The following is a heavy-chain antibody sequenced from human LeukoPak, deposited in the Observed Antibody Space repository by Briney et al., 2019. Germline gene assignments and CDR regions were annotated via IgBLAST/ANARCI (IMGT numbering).Heavy chain of an antibody. CDR3: AKDQGDGYNRIYFQH. CDR2: ISSSGSTI. J-gene: IGHJ1*01. CDR1: GFTFSDYY. D-gene: IGHD5-24*01. Sequence: PGGSLRLSCAASGFTFSDYYMSWIRQAPGKGLEWVSYISSSGSTIYYADSVKGRFTISRDNAKNSLYLQMNSLRAEDTAVYYCAKDQGDGYNRIYFQHWGQGTLVTVSS. V-gene: IGHV3-11*01.